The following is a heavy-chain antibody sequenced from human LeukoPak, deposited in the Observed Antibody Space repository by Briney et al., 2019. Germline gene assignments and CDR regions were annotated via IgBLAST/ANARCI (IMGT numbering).Heavy chain of an antibody. CDR2: ISAYNGNT. V-gene: IGHV1-18*01. D-gene: IGHD6-19*01. CDR3: ARSSPSSGWYGGSFDY. CDR1: GYTFTSYG. J-gene: IGHJ4*02. Sequence: GASVKVSCKASGYTFTSYGISWVRQAPGQGLEWMGWISAYNGNTNYAQKLQGRVTMTTDTSTSTAYMELRSLRSDDTAVYYCARSSPSSGWYGGSFDYWGQGTLVTVSS.